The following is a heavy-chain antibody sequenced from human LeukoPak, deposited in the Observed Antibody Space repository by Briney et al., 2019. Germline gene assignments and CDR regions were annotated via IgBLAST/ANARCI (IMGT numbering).Heavy chain of an antibody. J-gene: IGHJ2*01. V-gene: IGHV4-38-2*02. Sequence: GSLRLSCAASGFTFSSYSVNWVRQAPGKGLEWIGSVYYREDIYYTPSLKSRVTISLDTSKNQFSLKLTSVTAADTAVYYCAREGAGVLDLWGRGTLVTVSS. CDR2: VYYREDI. CDR1: GFTFSSYS. CDR3: AREGAGVLDL. D-gene: IGHD1-14*01.